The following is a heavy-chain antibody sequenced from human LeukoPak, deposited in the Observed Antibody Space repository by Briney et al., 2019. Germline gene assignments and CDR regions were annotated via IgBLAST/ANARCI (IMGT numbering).Heavy chain of an antibody. D-gene: IGHD5-18*01. CDR2: IWDDGSKE. CDR3: AKGQTTAMVDY. J-gene: IGHJ4*02. Sequence: GGSLRLSCAASGFTFTTHGMHWVRQAPGKGLEWVAIIWDDGSKEYYADCVKGRFTIARDNSKNTLYLQMNSLRAEDTAVYYCAKGQTTAMVDYWGEGTLVTVSS. V-gene: IGHV3-30*02. CDR1: GFTFTTHG.